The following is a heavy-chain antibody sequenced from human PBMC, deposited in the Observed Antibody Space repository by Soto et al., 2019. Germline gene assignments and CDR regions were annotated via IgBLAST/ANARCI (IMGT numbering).Heavy chain of an antibody. CDR3: ARGGRGGTTRRGYYYYGMDV. CDR2: ISYDGGNK. V-gene: IGHV3-30-3*01. Sequence: GGSLRLSCAASGFTFGSYAMHGVRQSPDKGLEWVAVISYDGGNKVYADSVKGRFTISRDNSGKTLYLQMNSLRTEDSAVFFCARGGRGGTTRRGYYYYGMDVWGRGTTVTVSS. J-gene: IGHJ6*02. D-gene: IGHD1-7*01. CDR1: GFTFGSYA.